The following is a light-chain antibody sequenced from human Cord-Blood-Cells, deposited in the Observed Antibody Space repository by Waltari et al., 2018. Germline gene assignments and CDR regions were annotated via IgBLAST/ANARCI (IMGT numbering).Light chain of an antibody. CDR1: NTGSNS. V-gene: IGLV3-21*04. CDR3: QVWDSSSDHVV. Sequence: SYVLPQPPSVSVAPGKTARITCGGNNTGSNSVHWYQQKPGQAPVRVIYYYSDRPSGIPERFSGSNSGNTATLTISRVEAGDEADYYCQVWDSSSDHVVFGGGTKLTVL. CDR2: YYS. J-gene: IGLJ2*01.